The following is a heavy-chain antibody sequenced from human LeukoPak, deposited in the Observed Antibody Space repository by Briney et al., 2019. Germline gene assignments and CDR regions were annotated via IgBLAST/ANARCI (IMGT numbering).Heavy chain of an antibody. CDR3: AKPGEEDFWSGYHYFDY. Sequence: GGSLRLSCAASGFTFSSNAMSWLRQAPGKGLEWVSAISGSGGSTYYADSVKGRFTISTDNSKNTLYLQMNSLRAEDTAVYYCAKPGEEDFWSGYHYFDYWGQGTLVTVSS. D-gene: IGHD3-3*01. V-gene: IGHV3-23*01. CDR1: GFTFSSNA. J-gene: IGHJ4*02. CDR2: ISGSGGST.